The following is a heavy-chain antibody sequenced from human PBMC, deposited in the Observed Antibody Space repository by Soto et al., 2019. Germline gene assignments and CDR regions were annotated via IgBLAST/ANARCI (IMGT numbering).Heavy chain of an antibody. CDR2: IHYGGST. Sequence: SETLSLTCTVSGGSISSPFYYWGWIRQPPGKGLEWIGSIHYGGSTYYNSALKSRVSTSVDTSKNQFSLNLTSVTAADTAVYYCARAPNPLAYNYFDPWGQGILVTVSS. V-gene: IGHV4-39*01. CDR3: ARAPNPLAYNYFDP. D-gene: IGHD3-3*02. CDR1: GGSISSPFYY. J-gene: IGHJ5*02.